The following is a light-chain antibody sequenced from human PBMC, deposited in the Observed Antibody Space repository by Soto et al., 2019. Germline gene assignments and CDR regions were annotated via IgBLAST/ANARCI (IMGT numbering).Light chain of an antibody. J-gene: IGKJ5*01. CDR1: QSLLHSDGFIN. CDR3: MQALQTPA. V-gene: IGKV2-28*01. CDR2: LGS. Sequence: DIVMTQSPLSLPVTPGEPASLSCRSSQSLLHSDGFINLDWYLQKPGQSPQLLIYLGSYRASGGPDRFSGSGSGTDFTLTISRVEAEDVGVYFCMQALQTPAFGQGTRLEIK.